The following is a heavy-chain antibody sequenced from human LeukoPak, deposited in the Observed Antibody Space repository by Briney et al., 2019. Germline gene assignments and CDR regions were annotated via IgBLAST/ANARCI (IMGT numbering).Heavy chain of an antibody. CDR3: ARGLDIVATRTIFDY. V-gene: IGHV1-69*04. Sequence: SVKVSCTASGYTFSSYAISWVRQAPGQGLEWMGRIIPILGIANYAQKFQGRVTITADKSTSTAYMELSSLRSEDTAVYYCARGLDIVATRTIFDYWGQGTLVTVSS. CDR1: GYTFSSYA. CDR2: IIPILGIA. D-gene: IGHD5-12*01. J-gene: IGHJ4*02.